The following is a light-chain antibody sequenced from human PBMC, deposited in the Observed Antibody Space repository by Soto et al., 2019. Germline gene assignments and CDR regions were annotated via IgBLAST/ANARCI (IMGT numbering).Light chain of an antibody. CDR1: QSISSW. CDR3: QQYTSYSRT. V-gene: IGKV1-5*01. J-gene: IGKJ1*01. CDR2: DVS. Sequence: DIQMTQSPSTLSASVGDRVTITCRASQSISSWLAWYQQKPGKAPKLLMYDVSNLESGVPSRFSGSGSGTESPLTISRLQPDDFATYYCQQYTSYSRTFGQGTKVDIK.